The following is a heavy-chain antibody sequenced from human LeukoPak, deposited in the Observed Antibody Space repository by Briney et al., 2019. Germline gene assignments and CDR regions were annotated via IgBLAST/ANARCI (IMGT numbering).Heavy chain of an antibody. CDR2: ISGSSSYI. CDR1: GFTFSSYS. J-gene: IGHJ4*02. CDR3: ARDLLGWELHYFDY. D-gene: IGHD1-26*01. Sequence: GGSLRLSCAASGFTFSSYSMNWVRQAPGKGLEWVSSISGSSSYIYYADSVKGRFTISRDNAKNSLYLQMNSLRAEDTAVYYCARDLLGWELHYFDYWGQGTLVTVSS. V-gene: IGHV3-21*06.